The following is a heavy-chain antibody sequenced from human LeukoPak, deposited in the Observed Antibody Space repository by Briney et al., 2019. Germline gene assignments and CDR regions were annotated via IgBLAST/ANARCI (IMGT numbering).Heavy chain of an antibody. CDR3: AGTMVRGVHNWFDP. Sequence: ASVKVSCKASGGTFSSYAISWVRQAPGQGLEWMGRIIPILGIANYAQKFQGRVTITADKSTSTAYMELSSLRSEDTAVYYCAGTMVRGVHNWFDPWGQGALVTVSS. CDR1: GGTFSSYA. J-gene: IGHJ5*02. V-gene: IGHV1-69*04. CDR2: IIPILGIA. D-gene: IGHD3-10*01.